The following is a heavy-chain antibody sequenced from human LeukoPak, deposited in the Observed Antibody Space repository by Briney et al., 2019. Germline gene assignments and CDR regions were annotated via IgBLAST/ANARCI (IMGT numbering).Heavy chain of an antibody. CDR3: GRDLLYTNGRGWFDP. D-gene: IGHD2-8*01. V-gene: IGHV1-18*01. CDR2: ISAYNGNT. Sequence: ASVKVSCKASGYSFTSYGISWVREAPGPGLEWMGWISAYNGNTNYAQKLQGRVTMTTDTSTSTAYMELRSLRSDDPAVYYCGRDLLYTNGRGWFDPWGQGTLVTVSS. J-gene: IGHJ5*02. CDR1: GYSFTSYG.